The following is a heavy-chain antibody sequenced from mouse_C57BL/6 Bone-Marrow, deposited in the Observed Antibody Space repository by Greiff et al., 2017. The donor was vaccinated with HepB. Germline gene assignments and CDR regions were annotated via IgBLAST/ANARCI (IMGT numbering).Heavy chain of an antibody. V-gene: IGHV3-6*01. CDR2: ISYDGSN. CDR1: GYSITSGYY. J-gene: IGHJ2*01. CDR3: AREGYDYDGDPYFDY. D-gene: IGHD2-4*01. Sequence: EVKLVESGPGLVKPSQSLSLTCSVTGYSITSGYYWNWIRQFPGNKLEWMGYISYDGSNNYNPSLKNRISITRDTSKNQFFLKLNSVTTEDTATYYCAREGYDYDGDPYFDYWGQGTTLTVSS.